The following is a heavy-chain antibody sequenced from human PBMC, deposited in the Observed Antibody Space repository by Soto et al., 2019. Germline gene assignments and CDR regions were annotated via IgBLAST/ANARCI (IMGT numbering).Heavy chain of an antibody. CDR2: IYYSGST. CDR1: GGSIIDSGSFY. CDR3: ARGEVVASNLFDP. V-gene: IGHV4-31*03. J-gene: IGHJ5*02. Sequence: QVQMQESGPGLVKPSQTLYLTCSVSGGSIIDSGSFYWNWIRQHPGKGLEWIGYIYYSGSTYYNRSLKSRATISLDTSKNQFSLKLTSVTAADTAIYYCARGEVVASNLFDPWGQGTLVTVSS. D-gene: IGHD2-15*01.